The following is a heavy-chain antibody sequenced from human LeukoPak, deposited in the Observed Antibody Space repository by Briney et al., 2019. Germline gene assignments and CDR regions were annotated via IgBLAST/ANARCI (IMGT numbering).Heavy chain of an antibody. CDR1: GFIFSTFA. CDR2: ISGSGATT. Sequence: GGSLRLSCAASGFIFSTFAMGWVRQAPGEGLEWVSTISGSGATTYYAASVKGRFTISRDKSKNTLYLQMNSLRAEDTAIYFCAKSGSGWRGSTYYFDYWGQGTLVTVSS. V-gene: IGHV3-23*01. CDR3: AKSGSGWRGSTYYFDY. D-gene: IGHD6-25*01. J-gene: IGHJ4*02.